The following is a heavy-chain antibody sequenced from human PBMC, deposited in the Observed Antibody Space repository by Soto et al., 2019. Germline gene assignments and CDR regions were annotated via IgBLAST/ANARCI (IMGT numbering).Heavy chain of an antibody. J-gene: IGHJ5*01. Sequence: SETLSLTCSVSGDSISDLDYFWAWIRQPPGQALEYIGYIYKSATTYYNPSFESRVAISVDTSKSQFSLNVTSVTAADTAVYFCARGRYCLTGRCFPNWFDSWGQGALVTVS. CDR3: ARGRYCLTGRCFPNWFDS. D-gene: IGHD7-27*01. V-gene: IGHV4-30-4*01. CDR2: IYKSATT. CDR1: GDSISDLDYF.